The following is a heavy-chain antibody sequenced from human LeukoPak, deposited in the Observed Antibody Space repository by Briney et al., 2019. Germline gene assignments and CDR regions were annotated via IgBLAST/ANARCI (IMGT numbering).Heavy chain of an antibody. CDR2: ISYDGSNK. Sequence: PGGSLRLSCAASGFTFSSYGMHWVRQAPGKGLEWVAVISYDGSNKYYADSVKGRFTISRDNSKNTLYLQMNSLRAEDTAVYYCAKDERDLASHYYYYGMDVWGQGTTVTVSS. J-gene: IGHJ6*02. D-gene: IGHD2-21*02. CDR3: AKDERDLASHYYYYGMDV. CDR1: GFTFSSYG. V-gene: IGHV3-30*18.